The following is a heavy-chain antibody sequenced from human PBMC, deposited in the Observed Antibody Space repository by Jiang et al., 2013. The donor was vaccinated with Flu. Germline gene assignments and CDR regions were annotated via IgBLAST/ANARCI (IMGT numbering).Heavy chain of an antibody. CDR3: ARGTMTNFDY. V-gene: IGHV3-21*01. J-gene: IGHJ4*02. D-gene: IGHD1-14*01. Sequence: VQLVESGGGLVKPGGSLRLSCAASGFTFSSYSMHWVRQAPGKGLEWVSSISSSSDYIFYADSVKGRFTISRDNAKNSLYLQMDSLRAEDTAVYYCARGTMTNFDYWGQGTLGTVSS. CDR1: GFTFSSYS. CDR2: ISSSSDYI.